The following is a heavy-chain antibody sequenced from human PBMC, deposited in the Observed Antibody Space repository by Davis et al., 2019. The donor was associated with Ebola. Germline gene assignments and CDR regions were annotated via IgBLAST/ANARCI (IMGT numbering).Heavy chain of an antibody. CDR2: IKSKTDGGTT. CDR3: TTVTYDFWSGYYTR. J-gene: IGHJ4*02. D-gene: IGHD3-3*01. V-gene: IGHV3-15*01. CDR1: GFTFSNAW. Sequence: GGSLRLSCAASGFTFSNAWMSWVRQAPGKGLEWVGRIKSKTDGGTTDYAAPVKGRFTISRDDSKNTLYLQMNSLKTEDTAVYYCTTVTYDFWSGYYTRWGQGTLVTVSS.